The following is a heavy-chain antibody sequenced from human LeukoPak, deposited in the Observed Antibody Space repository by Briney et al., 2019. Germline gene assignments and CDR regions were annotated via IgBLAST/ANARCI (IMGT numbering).Heavy chain of an antibody. CDR3: ARTGHNSGYYSPNF. CDR1: GFSFSSYW. CDR2: INRDGSRT. V-gene: IGHV3-74*01. Sequence: GGSLRLSCAASGFSFSSYWMHWVRQAPGKGLVWVSRINRDGSRTNYADSVKGRFTISRDNAKSTLYLEMNRLRAGDPAVYYCARTGHNSGYYSPNFWGQGTLFTVSS. J-gene: IGHJ4*02. D-gene: IGHD3-22*01.